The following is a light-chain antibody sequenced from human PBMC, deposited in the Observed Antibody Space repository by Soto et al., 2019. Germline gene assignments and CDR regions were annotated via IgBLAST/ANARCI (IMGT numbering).Light chain of an antibody. J-gene: IGKJ1*01. CDR3: QQYNNWPPWA. Sequence: EIVMTQSPATLSVSPGERATLSCRASQSVSNNLAWYQQKPGQAPRLLIYGASTRATGIPARFSGSGSGTEFTLTISSLQSEDFAVYYCQQYNNWPPWAFGQGTKVEIK. V-gene: IGKV3-15*01. CDR1: QSVSNN. CDR2: GAS.